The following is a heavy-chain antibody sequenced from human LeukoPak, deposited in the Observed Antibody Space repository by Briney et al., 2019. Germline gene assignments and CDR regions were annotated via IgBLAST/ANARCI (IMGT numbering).Heavy chain of an antibody. CDR3: ARGYFEKRSPPQLPFDY. D-gene: IGHD2/OR15-2a*01. J-gene: IGHJ4*02. V-gene: IGHV3-20*04. CDR1: GFTFDDYG. CDR2: INWNGGST. Sequence: GGSLRLSCAASGFTFDDYGTSWVRQAPGKGLEWVSGINWNGGSTGYADSVKGRFTISRDNAKNSLYLQMNSLRAEDTALYYCARGYFEKRSPPQLPFDYWGQGTLVTVSS.